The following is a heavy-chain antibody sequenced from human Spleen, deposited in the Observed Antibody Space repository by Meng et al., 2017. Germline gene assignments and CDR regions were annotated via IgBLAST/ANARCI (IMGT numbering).Heavy chain of an antibody. CDR1: GGSISSSINY. J-gene: IGHJ4*02. CDR2: IYYSGST. D-gene: IGHD3-10*01. CDR3: ARDQNWFGEIPFDY. V-gene: IGHV4-39*07. Sequence: QVQLQESGPGLVKSSETLSLTCTVSGGSISSSINYWGWIRQPPGKGLEWIGTIYYSGSTYYNPSLKSRVTISIDTSKNLFSLRLTSVTAADTAVYYCARDQNWFGEIPFDYWGQGTLVTVSS.